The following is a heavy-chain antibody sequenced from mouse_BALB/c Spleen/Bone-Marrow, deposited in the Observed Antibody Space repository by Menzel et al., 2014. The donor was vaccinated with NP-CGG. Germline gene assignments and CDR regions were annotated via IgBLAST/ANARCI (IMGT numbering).Heavy chain of an antibody. CDR2: IDPANGNT. V-gene: IGHV14-3*02. CDR1: GFNIKDTY. Sequence: VQLQQSGAELVKPGASVKLSCTASGFNIKDTYMHWVKQRPEQGLEWIGRIDPANGNTKYDPKFQGKATITADTSSNTAYLQLSSLTSEDTAVYYGSSYAMDYWCQGTSVTVSS. CDR3: SSYAMDY. J-gene: IGHJ4*01.